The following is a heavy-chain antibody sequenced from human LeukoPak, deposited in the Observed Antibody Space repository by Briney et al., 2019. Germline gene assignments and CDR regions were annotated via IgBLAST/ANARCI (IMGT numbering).Heavy chain of an antibody. J-gene: IGHJ4*02. CDR3: AAAVWGSGSYYYFDY. CDR1: GGSFSGYY. V-gene: IGHV4-34*01. D-gene: IGHD3-10*01. Sequence: PSETLSLTCAVYGGSFSGYYWSWIRQPPGKGLEWIGEINHSGSTNYNPSLKKRVTISVDTPQNQFSLKLSSVTVADTAVYYCAAAVWGSGSYYYFDYWGQGTLVTVSS. CDR2: INHSGST.